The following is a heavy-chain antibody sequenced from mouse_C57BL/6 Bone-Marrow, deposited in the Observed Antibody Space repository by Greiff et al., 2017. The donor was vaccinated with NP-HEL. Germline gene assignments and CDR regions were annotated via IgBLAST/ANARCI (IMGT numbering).Heavy chain of an antibody. CDR3: ARRAAQATEYFDY. CDR1: GYAFTNYL. CDR2: LNPGSGGT. Sequence: QVQLQQSGAELVRPGTSVKVSCKASGYAFTNYLIEWVKQRPGQGLEWIGVLNPGSGGTNYNEKFKGKATLTADKSSSTAYMQLSSLTSEDSAVYFCARRAAQATEYFDYWGQGTTLTVSS. V-gene: IGHV1-54*01. J-gene: IGHJ2*01. D-gene: IGHD3-2*02.